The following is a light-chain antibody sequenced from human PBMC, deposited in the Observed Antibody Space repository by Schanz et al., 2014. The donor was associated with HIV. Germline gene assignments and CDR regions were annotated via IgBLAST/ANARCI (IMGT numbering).Light chain of an antibody. V-gene: IGLV1-47*01. Sequence: QSVLTQPPSVSAAPGQKVTISCSGSNSTSGNNYLSWYQELPGTAPKLLIYGTTNRPSGVPDRFSGSKSGTAASLAISGLRSEDEAGYYCAAWDDNLRGVVFGGGTKLTVL. CDR2: GTT. J-gene: IGLJ3*02. CDR1: NSTSGNNY. CDR3: AAWDDNLRGVV.